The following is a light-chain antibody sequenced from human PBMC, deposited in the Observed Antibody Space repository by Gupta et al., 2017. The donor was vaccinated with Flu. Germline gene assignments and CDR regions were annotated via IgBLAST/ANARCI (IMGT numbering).Light chain of an antibody. J-gene: IGLJ2*01. Sequence: SYVLTQPPSVSVAPAQPARITCGENNIGSKSVHWYQQKPGQAPMLVVYDDSDRPSGIPQRFSVSNSVNTATLTISRVEAGDEADYFCQVWDSGSDEVVFGGGTKLTVL. CDR3: QVWDSGSDEVV. V-gene: IGLV3-21*02. CDR2: DDS. CDR1: NIGSKS.